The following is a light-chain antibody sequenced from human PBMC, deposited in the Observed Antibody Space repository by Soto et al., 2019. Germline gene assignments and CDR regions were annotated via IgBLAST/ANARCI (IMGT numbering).Light chain of an antibody. CDR2: GAS. J-gene: IGKJ4*01. V-gene: IGKV1-39*01. CDR1: QSINNY. CDR3: PQSYSIPRT. Sequence: DLQMTQSPSSLSASVGDRVTITCRASQSINNYLNWYQQKPGKAPKLLIYGASSLQSGVPSRFSGSGFGTDFTLTINSPPPEDFATYYCPQSYSIPRTFGGGTKVEIK.